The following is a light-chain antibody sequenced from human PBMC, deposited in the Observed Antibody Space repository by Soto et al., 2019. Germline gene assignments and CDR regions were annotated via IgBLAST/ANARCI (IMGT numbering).Light chain of an antibody. J-gene: IGLJ1*01. CDR3: NSYSRTNLYV. CDR1: FSDIAVFNY. Sequence: LAQPASVSGSPGQSITISCTGSFSDIAVFNYVSWYQQYPGRDPKLLIYQVTSRASGVSHRFSGSKSGNTASLTISGRQPEDESEYYCNSYSRTNLYVFGTATKVNV. CDR2: QVT. V-gene: IGLV2-14*01.